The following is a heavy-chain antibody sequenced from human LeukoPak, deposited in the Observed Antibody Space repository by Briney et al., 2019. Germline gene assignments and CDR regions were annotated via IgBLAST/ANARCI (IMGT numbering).Heavy chain of an antibody. CDR1: GGSISSYY. V-gene: IGHV4-59*01. CDR2: IYYSGST. D-gene: IGHD2-15*01. CDR3: AREGGYCSGGSCAPY. J-gene: IGHJ4*02. Sequence: PSETLSLTCTVSGGSISSYYWSWIRQPPGKGLEWIGYIYYSGSTNYNPSLKSRVTISVDTSKNQFSLKLSSVTAADTAVYYCAREGGYCSGGSCAPYWGQGTLVTVPS.